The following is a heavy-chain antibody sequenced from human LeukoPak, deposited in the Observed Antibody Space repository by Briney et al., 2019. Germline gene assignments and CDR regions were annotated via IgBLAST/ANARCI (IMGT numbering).Heavy chain of an antibody. J-gene: IGHJ4*02. D-gene: IGHD6-13*01. CDR2: IIPIFGTA. CDR3: ARGWAAAAGTANDY. V-gene: IGHV1-69*13. Sequence: ASVKVSCEASGGTFSSYAISWVRQAPGQGLEWMGGIIPIFGTANYAQKFQGRVTITADESTSTAYMELSSLRSEDTAVYYCARGWAAAAGTANDYWGQGTLVTVSS. CDR1: GGTFSSYA.